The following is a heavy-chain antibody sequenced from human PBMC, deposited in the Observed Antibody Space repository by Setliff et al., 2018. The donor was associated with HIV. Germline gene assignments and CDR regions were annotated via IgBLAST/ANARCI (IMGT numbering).Heavy chain of an antibody. D-gene: IGHD6-19*01. V-gene: IGHV4-30-2*01. CDR2: IYQSDFS. J-gene: IGHJ4*02. CDR3: ARRSGWSLDY. Sequence: TLSLTCAVSGGSISSGGYSWSWIRQPPGKGLEWVGNIYQSDFSYYNPSLKSRVTISVDTSKNQFSLKLSSVTAADTAVYYCARRSGWSLDYWGQGTLVTVSS. CDR1: GGSISSGGYS.